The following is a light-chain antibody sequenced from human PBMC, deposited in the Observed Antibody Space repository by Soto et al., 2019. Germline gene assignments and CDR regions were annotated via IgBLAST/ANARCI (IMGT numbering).Light chain of an antibody. Sequence: QSVLTQPPSVSGAPGQRVTISCTGSSSNIGAGYDVHWYQQLPGPAPKLLIYGNSNRPSGVTDRFSGSKSGTSASLAITGLQAEDEADYYCQSYDSSLSGSKVFGGGTQLTVL. CDR1: SSNIGAGYD. CDR2: GNS. CDR3: QSYDSSLSGSKV. J-gene: IGLJ2*01. V-gene: IGLV1-40*01.